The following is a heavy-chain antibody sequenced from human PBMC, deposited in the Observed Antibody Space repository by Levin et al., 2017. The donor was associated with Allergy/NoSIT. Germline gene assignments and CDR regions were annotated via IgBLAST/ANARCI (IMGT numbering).Heavy chain of an antibody. J-gene: IGHJ4*02. CDR1: GGSISSSISY. V-gene: IGHV4-39*01. Sequence: SETLSLTCTVSGGSISSSISYWGWIRQAPGTGLEWIGSIYNSGSTYYNPSLKSRVTTSVDTSKNQFSLKLSSVTAADTAVYYCARQCYGILTGYYNFDCWGQGALVTVSS. D-gene: IGHD3-9*01. CDR2: IYNSGST. CDR3: ARQCYGILTGYYNFDC.